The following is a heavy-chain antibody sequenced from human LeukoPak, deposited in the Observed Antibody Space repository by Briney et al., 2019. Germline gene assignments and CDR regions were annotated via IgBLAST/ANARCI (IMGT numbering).Heavy chain of an antibody. Sequence: PSEALSLTCTVSGGFISSYYWSWIRQPPGKGLEWIGYIYYSGNTNYNPSLKSRVTISVDTSKNQFSLKLSSVTAADTAVYYCARLWSEGNWENWFDPWGQGTLVTVSS. CDR3: ARLWSEGNWENWFDP. CDR1: GGFISSYY. D-gene: IGHD3-3*01. J-gene: IGHJ5*02. CDR2: IYYSGNT. V-gene: IGHV4-59*01.